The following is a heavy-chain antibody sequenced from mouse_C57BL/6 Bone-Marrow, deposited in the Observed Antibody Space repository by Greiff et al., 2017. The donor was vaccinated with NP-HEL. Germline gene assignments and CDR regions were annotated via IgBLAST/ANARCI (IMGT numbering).Heavy chain of an antibody. CDR1: EYEFPSHD. J-gene: IGHJ4*01. D-gene: IGHD4-1*01. V-gene: IGHV5-2*01. Sequence: EVKLVESGGGLVQPGESLKLSCESNEYEFPSHDMSWVRKTPEKRLELVAAINSDGGSTSYPDTMERRFIISRDNTKKTLYLQMSSLRSEDTALYYCARQGTGFYAMDYWGQGTSVTVSS. CDR2: INSDGGST. CDR3: ARQGTGFYAMDY.